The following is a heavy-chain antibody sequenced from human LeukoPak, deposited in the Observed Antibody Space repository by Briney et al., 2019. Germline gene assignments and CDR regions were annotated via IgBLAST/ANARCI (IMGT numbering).Heavy chain of an antibody. D-gene: IGHD3-10*01. CDR3: ARDMYFYGSGTVYYGMDV. Sequence: PGGSLRLSCAASGFAFSGYWMSWVRQAPGKGLEWVANIKQDGSEKYYVDSVKGRFTISRDNAKNSLFLQMNSLRAEDTAVYYCARDMYFYGSGTVYYGMDVWGPGTTVTVSS. V-gene: IGHV3-7*01. CDR2: IKQDGSEK. J-gene: IGHJ6*02. CDR1: GFAFSGYW.